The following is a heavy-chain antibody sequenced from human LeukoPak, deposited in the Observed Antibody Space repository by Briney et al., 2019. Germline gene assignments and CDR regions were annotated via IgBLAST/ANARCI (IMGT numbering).Heavy chain of an antibody. Sequence: GGSLRLSCAASGFTFSSYTMNWVRQAPGKGLEWVSYISSSGSTIYYADSVKGRFTISRDNAKNSLYLQMNSLRAEDTAVYYCAELGITMIGGVWGKGTTVTISS. CDR3: AELGITMIGGV. CDR1: GFTFSSYT. J-gene: IGHJ6*04. D-gene: IGHD3-10*02. V-gene: IGHV3-48*04. CDR2: ISSSGSTI.